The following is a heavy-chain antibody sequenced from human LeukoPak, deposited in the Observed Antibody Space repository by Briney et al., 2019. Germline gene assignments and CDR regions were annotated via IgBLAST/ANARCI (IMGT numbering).Heavy chain of an antibody. Sequence: GRSLRLSCAASGFTFSRYGMHWVRQAPGMGLEWVAFIWDDGSNKYYADSVRGRFTISRDNSKNTLYLQLNSLRAEDTAVYYCARDRGYGYFDYWGQGTLVTVSS. CDR2: IWDDGSNK. CDR1: GFTFSRYG. D-gene: IGHD5-12*01. CDR3: ARDRGYGYFDY. V-gene: IGHV3-33*01. J-gene: IGHJ4*02.